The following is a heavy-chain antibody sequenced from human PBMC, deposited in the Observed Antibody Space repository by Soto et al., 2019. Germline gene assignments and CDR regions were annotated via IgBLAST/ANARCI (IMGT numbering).Heavy chain of an antibody. D-gene: IGHD5-18*01. CDR1: GFNFSSYG. V-gene: IGHV3-30*03. J-gene: IGHJ4*02. Sequence: QAPLVESGGGVVQPGRSLRLSCAASGFNFSSYGMHWVRQAPGTGLEWVAVISYDGGLQHYADSVKGRFTISRDNSKYMVLLQMNSLRAEDTAVYYCVSDRGYGHASVPYSWGQGTLVSVSS. CDR2: ISYDGGLQ. CDR3: VSDRGYGHASVPYS.